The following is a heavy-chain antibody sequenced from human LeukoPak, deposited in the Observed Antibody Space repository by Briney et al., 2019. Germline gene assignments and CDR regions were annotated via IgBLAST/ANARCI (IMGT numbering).Heavy chain of an antibody. V-gene: IGHV3-11*04. J-gene: IGHJ6*03. CDR1: GFTFSDDY. D-gene: IGHD3-22*01. Sequence: PGGSLRLSCAAAGFTFSDDYMTWIRQAPGKGLEWISYISSSGSTMYYADSVKGRFTISRDNAKNSLYLQMNSLRAEDTAVYYYASGYLSHYYYYIDVWGKGTTVTVSS. CDR3: ASGYLSHYYYYIDV. CDR2: ISSSGSTM.